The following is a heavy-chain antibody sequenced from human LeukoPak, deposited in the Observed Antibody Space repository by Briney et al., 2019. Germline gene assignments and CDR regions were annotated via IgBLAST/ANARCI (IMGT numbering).Heavy chain of an antibody. CDR2: INSDGSPT. CDR1: EFAFSNSW. D-gene: IGHD7-27*01. J-gene: IGHJ4*02. CDR3: ARDFDWGSGH. Sequence: GGSLRLACAASEFAFSNSWMRWVRPAPGWGLIWVSRINSDGSPTNYADSVKGRFTISRDNAKNTLYLQMNSLRAEDTSVYYSARDFDWGSGHWGQGTLVTVSS. V-gene: IGHV3-74*01.